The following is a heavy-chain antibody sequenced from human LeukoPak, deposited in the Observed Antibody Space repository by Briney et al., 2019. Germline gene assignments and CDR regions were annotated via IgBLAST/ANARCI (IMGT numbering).Heavy chain of an antibody. D-gene: IGHD6-13*01. CDR1: EDSVSSKSAT. J-gene: IGHJ4*02. CDR3: ARSAAGTLDY. Sequence: SQTLSLTCAISEDSVSSKSATWNWIRQSPSRGLEWLGRTYYKSKWNNDYAISVKSRITITPDTPKNQFSLHLNSVTPEDTAVYFCARSAAGTLDYWGQGTLVTVSS. CDR2: TYYKSKWNN. V-gene: IGHV6-1*01.